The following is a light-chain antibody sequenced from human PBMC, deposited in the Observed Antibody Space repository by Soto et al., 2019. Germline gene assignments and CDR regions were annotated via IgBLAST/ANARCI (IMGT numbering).Light chain of an antibody. V-gene: IGKV3-20*01. CDR3: QQYGSIPWT. Sequence: EIVLTQSPGTLSLSPGERATLSCRATESVVSNYLAWYQLKPGQAPRLLIYDASSRATGIPDRFSGSGSGTDFTLTISRLEPEDFAVYCCQQYGSIPWTFGQGTKVDIK. CDR2: DAS. CDR1: ESVVSNY. J-gene: IGKJ1*01.